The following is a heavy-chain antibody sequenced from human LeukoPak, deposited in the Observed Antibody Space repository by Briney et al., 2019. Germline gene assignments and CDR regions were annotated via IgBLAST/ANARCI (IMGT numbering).Heavy chain of an antibody. D-gene: IGHD6-19*01. V-gene: IGHV4-4*07. J-gene: IGHJ4*02. CDR2: VSAGGTT. Sequence: KPSETLSLTCTVSGDSISPYYWSWIRQSAEKGLQWIGRVSAGGTTDYNPSLKSRVTMLVDTSKTQFSLKMTSVTAADTAVYYCSRGGGQWLIPDFDYWGQGLLVIVSS. CDR1: GDSISPYY. CDR3: SRGGGQWLIPDFDY.